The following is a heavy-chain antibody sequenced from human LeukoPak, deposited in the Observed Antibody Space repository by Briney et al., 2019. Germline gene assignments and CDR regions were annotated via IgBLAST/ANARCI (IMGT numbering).Heavy chain of an antibody. CDR1: GFTFSSYA. J-gene: IGHJ4*02. V-gene: IGHV3-48*01. Sequence: PGGSLRLSCAASGFTFSSYAMSWVRQAPGKGLEWVSYISSSSSTIYYADSVKGRFTISRDNAKNSLYLQMNSLRAEDTAVYYCARADYDFWSGYSSFDYWGQGTLVTVSS. CDR3: ARADYDFWSGYSSFDY. D-gene: IGHD3-3*01. CDR2: ISSSSSTI.